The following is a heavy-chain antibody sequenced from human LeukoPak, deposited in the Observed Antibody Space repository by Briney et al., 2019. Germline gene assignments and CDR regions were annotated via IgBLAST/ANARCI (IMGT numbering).Heavy chain of an antibody. V-gene: IGHV4-59*01. Sequence: SETLSLTCTVSGGSISSYYGSWIRQPPGKRPEWIGYIYNSGMTNYNPSLKSRVTISVETSKNQFSPKLSSVTAADTAVYYCARAPGFSSGWWDYWGRGALVTVSS. CDR2: IYNSGMT. CDR1: GGSISSYY. J-gene: IGHJ4*02. D-gene: IGHD6-19*01. CDR3: ARAPGFSSGWWDY.